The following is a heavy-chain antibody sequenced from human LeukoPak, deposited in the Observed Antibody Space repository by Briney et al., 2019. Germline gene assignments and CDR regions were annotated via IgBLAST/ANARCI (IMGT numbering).Heavy chain of an antibody. Sequence: SETLSLTCTVSGGSISSSSYYWGWIRQPPGKGLEWIGSIYYSGSTYYNPSLKSRVTISVDTSKNQFSLKLSSVTAADTAVYYCARQGWNHAFDIWGQGTMVTVSS. CDR3: ARQGWNHAFDI. CDR1: GGSISSSSYY. V-gene: IGHV4-39*01. CDR2: IYYSGST. D-gene: IGHD1-1*01. J-gene: IGHJ3*02.